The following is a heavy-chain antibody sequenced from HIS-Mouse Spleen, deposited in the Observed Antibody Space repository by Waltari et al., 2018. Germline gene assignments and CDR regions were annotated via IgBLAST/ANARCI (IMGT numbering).Heavy chain of an antibody. V-gene: IGHV4-34*01. Sequence: QVQLQQWGAGLLKPSETLSLTCAVYGGSFSGYYWSWIRQPPGKGLEWIGEINHNGSTNDSPSLKSRVTISVETSKNQFSLKLSSVTAADTAVYYCARSERKSSSSWYNYWGQGTLVTVSS. D-gene: IGHD6-13*01. CDR2: INHNGST. J-gene: IGHJ4*02. CDR3: ARSERKSSSSWYNY. CDR1: GGSFSGYY.